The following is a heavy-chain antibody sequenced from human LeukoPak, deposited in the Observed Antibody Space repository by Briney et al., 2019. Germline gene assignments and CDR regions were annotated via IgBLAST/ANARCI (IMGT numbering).Heavy chain of an antibody. CDR2: IIPIFGTA. Sequence: SVKVSCKASGGTFISYAISWVRQAPGQGLEWMGGIIPIFGTANYAQKFQGRVTITADESTSTAYMELSSLRSEDTAVYYCAREARYCSSTSCPPGGYWGQGTLVTVSS. CDR3: AREARYCSSTSCPPGGY. D-gene: IGHD2-2*01. CDR1: GGTFISYA. J-gene: IGHJ4*02. V-gene: IGHV1-69*13.